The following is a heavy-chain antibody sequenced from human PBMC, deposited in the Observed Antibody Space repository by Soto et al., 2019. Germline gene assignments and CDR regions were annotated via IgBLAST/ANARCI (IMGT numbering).Heavy chain of an antibody. CDR1: GGSISSGGYY. D-gene: IGHD2-2*01. V-gene: IGHV4-31*03. Sequence: QVQLQESGPGLVKPSQTLSLTCTVSGGSISSGGYYWSWIRQHPGKGLEWIGYIYYSGSTYYNPSLKSRVTISVDTSKTQFSLKLSSVTAADTAVYYCARAKVALVEAIPNWFDPWGQGTLVTVSS. CDR2: IYYSGST. CDR3: ARAKVALVEAIPNWFDP. J-gene: IGHJ5*02.